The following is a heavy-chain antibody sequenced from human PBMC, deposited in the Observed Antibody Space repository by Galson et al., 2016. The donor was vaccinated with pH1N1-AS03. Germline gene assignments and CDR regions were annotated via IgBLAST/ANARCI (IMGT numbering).Heavy chain of an antibody. D-gene: IGHD1-26*01. Sequence: LSLTCTVSGDSISSTPYYWGWIRQPPGKGLEWIGTIYFRGATYYSPSLKSRVTISIDSSKNLFSLSLSSVTAADTAVYYCARHVGGSYPNSLDSWGQGTLVIVSS. V-gene: IGHV4-39*07. CDR2: IYFRGAT. CDR3: ARHVGGSYPNSLDS. J-gene: IGHJ4*02. CDR1: GDSISSTPYY.